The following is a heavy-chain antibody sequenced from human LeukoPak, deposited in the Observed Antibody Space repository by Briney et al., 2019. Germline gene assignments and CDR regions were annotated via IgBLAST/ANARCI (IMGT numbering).Heavy chain of an antibody. D-gene: IGHD4-17*01. V-gene: IGHV3-21*01. Sequence: PGGSLRLSCAASGFTFSNYGMNWVRRAPGKGLEWVSSISSSSGYIYYTDSVKGRFTISRDNAKNSLYRQMNSLRVEDTAVYYCARGNTDFDYWGQGTLVTVSS. CDR1: GFTFSNYG. J-gene: IGHJ4*02. CDR2: ISSSSGYI. CDR3: ARGNTDFDY.